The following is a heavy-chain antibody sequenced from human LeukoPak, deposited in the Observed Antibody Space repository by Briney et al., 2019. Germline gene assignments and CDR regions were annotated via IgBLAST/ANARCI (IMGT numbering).Heavy chain of an antibody. CDR3: ARVGAGNYGDYVIDY. D-gene: IGHD4-17*01. V-gene: IGHV3-21*01. Sequence: GGSLRLSCAASGFTFSSYGMHWVRQAPGKGLEWVSSISSSSSYIYYADSVKGRFTISRDNAKNSLYLQMNSLRAEDTAVYYCARVGAGNYGDYVIDYWGQGTLVTVSS. J-gene: IGHJ4*02. CDR1: GFTFSSYG. CDR2: ISSSSSYI.